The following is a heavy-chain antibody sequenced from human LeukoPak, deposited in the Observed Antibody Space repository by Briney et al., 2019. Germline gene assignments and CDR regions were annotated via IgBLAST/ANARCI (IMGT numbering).Heavy chain of an antibody. Sequence: ASVKVSCKASGYTFTGYYMHWVRQAPGQGLAWMGWINPNSGGTNYAQKFQGRVTMTRDTSISTAYMELSRLRSDDTAVYYCARGDSGSDWSNFDYWGQGTLVTVSS. D-gene: IGHD5-12*01. CDR1: GYTFTGYY. CDR2: INPNSGGT. CDR3: ARGDSGSDWSNFDY. V-gene: IGHV1-2*02. J-gene: IGHJ4*02.